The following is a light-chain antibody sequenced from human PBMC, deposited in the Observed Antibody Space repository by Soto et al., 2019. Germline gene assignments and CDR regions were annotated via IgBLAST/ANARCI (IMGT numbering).Light chain of an antibody. CDR1: QGIRNF. Sequence: DIQMTQSPTSLSASVGDRVTITCRASQGIRNFVAWYQQKPGKAPKLLIYAASTLQSGVPSRFSGSGSGTYFTLTINSLQPEDVATYSCQKYSSVPVFGPGTKVQIK. CDR2: AAS. V-gene: IGKV1-27*01. CDR3: QKYSSVPV. J-gene: IGKJ3*01.